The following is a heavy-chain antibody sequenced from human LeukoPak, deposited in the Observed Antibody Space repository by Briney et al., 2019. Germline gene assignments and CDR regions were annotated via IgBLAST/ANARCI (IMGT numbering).Heavy chain of an antibody. CDR1: GYTFTSYY. CDR2: INPSGGST. Sequence: GASVKVSCKASGYTFTSYYMHWVRQAPGQGLEWMGIINPSGGSTSYAQKFQGRVTMTRDTSTSTVYMELRSLRSDDTAVYYCARERGYPGVFDYWGQGTLVTVSS. V-gene: IGHV1-46*01. CDR3: ARERGYPGVFDY. D-gene: IGHD2-8*01. J-gene: IGHJ4*02.